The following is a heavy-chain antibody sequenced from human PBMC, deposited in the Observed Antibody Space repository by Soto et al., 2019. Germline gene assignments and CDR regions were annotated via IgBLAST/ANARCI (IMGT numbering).Heavy chain of an antibody. CDR2: IYRGGDT. D-gene: IGHD1-1*01. V-gene: IGHV3-66*01. CDR1: GLTVSDNY. J-gene: IGHJ4*02. Sequence: EVQLEESGGGLVQPGGSLRLSCAASGLTVSDNYIRWVRHAPGKGLEWFSVIYRGGDTYYADSVKGRFTISRDNSKNTVYLQMNSLRDEDTAVYYCASCHWNGPNDYWGQGTLVTVSS. CDR3: ASCHWNGPNDY.